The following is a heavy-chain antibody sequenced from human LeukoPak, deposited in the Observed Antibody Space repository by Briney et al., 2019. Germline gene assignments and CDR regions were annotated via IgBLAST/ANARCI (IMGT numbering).Heavy chain of an antibody. CDR2: IHHGGTS. Sequence: SETLSLTCAVSSGFISSGGYSWGWIRQPPGKGLEWVGYIHHGGTSCSSPSLKSRVTISVDRSNNQFSLSLSSMTAADTAVYYCTTYHDYGGNRVDYWGQGILVTVSS. J-gene: IGHJ4*02. CDR3: TTYHDYGGNRVDY. D-gene: IGHD4-23*01. CDR1: SGFISSGGYS. V-gene: IGHV4-30-2*01.